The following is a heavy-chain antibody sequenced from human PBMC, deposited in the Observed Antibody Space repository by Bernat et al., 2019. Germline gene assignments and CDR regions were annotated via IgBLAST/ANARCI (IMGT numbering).Heavy chain of an antibody. J-gene: IGHJ4*02. CDR2: ISYDGSNK. CDR3: AKVGASFGVVKDY. Sequence: QVQLVESGGGVVQPGRSLRLSCAASGFTFSSYGMHWVRQAPGKGLEWVAVISYDGSNKYYAASVKGRFTISRDNSKNTLYLQMNSLRAEDTAVYYCAKVGASFGVVKDYWGQGTLVTVSS. D-gene: IGHD3-16*01. V-gene: IGHV3-30*18. CDR1: GFTFSSYG.